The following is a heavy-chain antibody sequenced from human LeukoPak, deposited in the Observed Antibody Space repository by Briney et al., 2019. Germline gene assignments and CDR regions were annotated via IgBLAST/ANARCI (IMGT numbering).Heavy chain of an antibody. J-gene: IGHJ5*02. Sequence: GASVKVSCKASGYTFTIYDINWVRQATGQGLEWMGWVNPNSGDTGYAQKFQGRVTITWNTSISTAYMELSSLRSEDTAVYYCARDLGVTMVTDWFDPWGQGTLVTVSS. CDR3: ARDLGVTMVTDWFDP. V-gene: IGHV1-8*03. D-gene: IGHD4-17*01. CDR2: VNPNSGDT. CDR1: GYTFTIYD.